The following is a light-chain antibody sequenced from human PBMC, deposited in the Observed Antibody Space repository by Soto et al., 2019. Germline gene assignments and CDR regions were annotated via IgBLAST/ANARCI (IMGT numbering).Light chain of an antibody. Sequence: AIRMTQSPSSLSASTGDRVTIICRASQGISSYLAWYQQKPGKAPKLLIYAASNLQSGVPSRFSGSGSGTEFTLTISSLQPDDFATYYCQQYNSYSFGQGTKVDI. CDR1: QGISSY. CDR2: AAS. J-gene: IGKJ1*01. CDR3: QQYNSYS. V-gene: IGKV1-8*01.